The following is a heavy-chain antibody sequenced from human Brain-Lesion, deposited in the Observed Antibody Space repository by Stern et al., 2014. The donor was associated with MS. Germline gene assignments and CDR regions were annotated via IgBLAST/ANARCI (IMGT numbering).Heavy chain of an antibody. Sequence: VQLVQSGAEVKKPGASVKVPCKASGYTFTGYYMHWVRQAPGQGLERMGWINPKSGGTNYAQKFQGWVTMTRDTSINTAYMELSRLRSDDTAVYYCATYYYDSTGYNDFWGQGTLVTVSS. J-gene: IGHJ4*02. CDR3: ATYYYDSTGYNDF. CDR1: GYTFTGYY. D-gene: IGHD3-22*01. CDR2: INPKSGGT. V-gene: IGHV1-2*04.